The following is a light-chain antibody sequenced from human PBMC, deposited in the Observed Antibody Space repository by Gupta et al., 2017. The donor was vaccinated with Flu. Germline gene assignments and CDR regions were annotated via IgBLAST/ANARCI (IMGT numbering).Light chain of an antibody. J-gene: IGKJ2*01. CDR3: QQDGSSPRT. CDR2: CAS. CDR1: QSVSSSY. Sequence: IVLPQSPGPLSLSPGERATLSCRARQSVSSSYLAWYQQKPSQAPRPLIYCASSRATGIPDRFSGSGSGTDFTLTISRLEPEDFAVYYCQQDGSSPRTFGQGTKLEIK. V-gene: IGKV3-20*01.